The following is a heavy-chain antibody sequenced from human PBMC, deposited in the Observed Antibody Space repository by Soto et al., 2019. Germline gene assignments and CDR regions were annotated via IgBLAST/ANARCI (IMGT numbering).Heavy chain of an antibody. CDR1: GYTFATDG. CDR2: ISASNGNT. J-gene: IGHJ4*02. V-gene: IGHV1-18*01. D-gene: IGHD6-13*01. Sequence: QVQLVQSGAEVKKPGASVKVSCKASGYTFATDGFSWVRQAPGQGLEWMGWISASNGNTNYAQKLRGRVTMTTDTSTSTAYMEVRSLRSDDTAVFYCARSGRSWNLREFDYWGQGTLVTVSS. CDR3: ARSGRSWNLREFDY.